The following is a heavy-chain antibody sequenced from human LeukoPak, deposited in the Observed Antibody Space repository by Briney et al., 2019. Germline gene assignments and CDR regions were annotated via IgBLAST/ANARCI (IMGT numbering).Heavy chain of an antibody. V-gene: IGHV3-74*01. D-gene: IGHD3-10*01. CDR1: GFTFSSKW. CDR3: AREAYGSGNYYSDY. CDR2: IHKDGSTT. J-gene: IGHJ4*02. Sequence: PAGSLRLSCAASGFTFSSKWMHWVRQAPGKGLVWVSRIHKDGSTTTYADSVKGRFTISRDNAKNTLYLQMNSLRAEDTAMYYCAREAYGSGNYYSDYWGQGTLVTVSA.